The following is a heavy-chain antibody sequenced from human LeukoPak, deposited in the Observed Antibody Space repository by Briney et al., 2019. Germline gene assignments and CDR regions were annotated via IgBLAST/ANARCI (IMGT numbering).Heavy chain of an antibody. V-gene: IGHV4-39*01. J-gene: IGHJ4*02. Sequence: SETLSLTCTVSGGSVSDSNYYWGWIRQSPGKGLEWIASVYYRGSPYYNPSMKSRVIISADTSNNKFSLQLDSVTAADSAIYFCARFLGYSTYGVCFLDSWGQGTLVSVFS. D-gene: IGHD2-8*01. CDR3: ARFLGYSTYGVCFLDS. CDR2: VYYRGSP. CDR1: GGSVSDSNYY.